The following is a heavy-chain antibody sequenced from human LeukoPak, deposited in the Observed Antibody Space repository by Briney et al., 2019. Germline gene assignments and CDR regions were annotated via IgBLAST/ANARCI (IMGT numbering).Heavy chain of an antibody. Sequence: ASVKVSCKASGYTFTSYGISWVRQAPGQGLEWMGWISAYNGNTNYAQKLQGRVTMTTDTSTSTAYMELRRLRSDDTAVYYCARGKDSEVVPAAIVRWFDPWGQGTLVTVSS. J-gene: IGHJ5*02. CDR1: GYTFTSYG. CDR2: ISAYNGNT. CDR3: ARGKDSEVVPAAIVRWFDP. D-gene: IGHD2-2*02. V-gene: IGHV1-18*01.